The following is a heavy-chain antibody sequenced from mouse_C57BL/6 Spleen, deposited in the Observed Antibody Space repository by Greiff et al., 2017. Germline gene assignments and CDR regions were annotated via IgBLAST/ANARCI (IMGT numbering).Heavy chain of an antibody. CDR2: IYPGEGDT. J-gene: IGHJ2*01. Sequence: VQLQQSGASVKISCKASGYAFSSYWMNWVKQRPGKGLEWIGQIYPGEGDTNYNGKFKGKATLTADKSSSTAYMQLSSLTSEDSAVYFCARGPSRDYWGQGTTLTVSS. CDR3: ARGPSRDY. V-gene: IGHV1-80*01. CDR1: GYAFSSYW.